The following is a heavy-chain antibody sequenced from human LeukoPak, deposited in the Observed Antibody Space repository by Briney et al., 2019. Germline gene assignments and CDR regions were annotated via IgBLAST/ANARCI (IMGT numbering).Heavy chain of an antibody. CDR2: INPNSGDT. J-gene: IGHJ4*02. CDR3: AIGYRGSGSRAPGY. D-gene: IGHD3-10*01. V-gene: IGHV1-2*02. CDR1: GYTFTGYY. Sequence: GASVKVSCKASGYTFTGYYMHWVRQAPGQGLEWMGWINPNSGDTNYAQKFQGRVTMTRDTSISTAYMELSRLRSDDTAVYYCAIGYRGSGSRAPGYWGQGTLVTVSS.